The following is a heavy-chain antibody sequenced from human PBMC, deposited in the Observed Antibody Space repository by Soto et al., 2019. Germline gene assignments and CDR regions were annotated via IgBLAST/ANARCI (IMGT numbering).Heavy chain of an antibody. J-gene: IGHJ5*02. CDR2: INHSESS. V-gene: IGHV4-34*01. Sequence: SETLSLTCAVYGGSFSGYYWSWIRQPPGKGLEWIGEINHSESSNYNPSLKSRVTISLDTSKNQFSLKLSSVTAADTAVYYCARREELHWFDPWGQGTLVTVSS. CDR3: ARREELHWFDP. D-gene: IGHD1-26*01. CDR1: GGSFSGYY.